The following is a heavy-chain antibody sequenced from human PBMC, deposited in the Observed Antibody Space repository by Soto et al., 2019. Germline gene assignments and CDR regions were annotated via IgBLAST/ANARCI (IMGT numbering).Heavy chain of an antibody. V-gene: IGHV3-7*03. D-gene: IGHD6-6*01. CDR3: ARDTSSSSLPTYYYGMDV. Sequence: GGSLRLSCAASGFTFSSYWMSWVRQAPGKGLEWVAKIKQDESGIYYVDSVKGRFTIFRDNAKNSLYLQMNSLRVEDTAVYYCARDTSSSSLPTYYYGMDVWGQGTTVTVSS. CDR2: IKQDESGI. J-gene: IGHJ6*02. CDR1: GFTFSSYW.